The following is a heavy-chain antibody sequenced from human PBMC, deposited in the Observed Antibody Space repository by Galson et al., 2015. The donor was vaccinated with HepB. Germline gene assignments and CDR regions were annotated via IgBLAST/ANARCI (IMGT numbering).Heavy chain of an antibody. Sequence: SLRLSCAVSGFTVSSNYMSWVRQAPGKGLEWVSIIYNVGSTFYADSVKGRFTISRDNSKNTLYLQMNRLRAEDTAVYYCARGDDDYCSSTNSCHDAFDTWGQGTMVTFSS. J-gene: IGHJ3*02. CDR3: ARGDDDYCSSTNSCHDAFDT. V-gene: IGHV3-66*01. CDR2: IYNVGST. CDR1: GFTVSSNY. D-gene: IGHD2-2*01.